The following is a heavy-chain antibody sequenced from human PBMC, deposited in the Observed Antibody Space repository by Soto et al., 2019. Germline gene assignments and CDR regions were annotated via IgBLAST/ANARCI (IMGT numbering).Heavy chain of an antibody. CDR1: GGSFSGYY. Sequence: SETLSLTCAVYGGSFSGYYWSWIRQPPGKGLEWIGEINHSGSTNYNPSLKSRVTISRDNAKNSLYLQMNSLRAEDTAVYYCGSTRRDGCNNYYYYYGMDVWGQGTTVTVSS. J-gene: IGHJ6*02. CDR2: INHSGST. D-gene: IGHD2-2*02. V-gene: IGHV4-34*01. CDR3: GSTRRDGCNNYYYYYGMDV.